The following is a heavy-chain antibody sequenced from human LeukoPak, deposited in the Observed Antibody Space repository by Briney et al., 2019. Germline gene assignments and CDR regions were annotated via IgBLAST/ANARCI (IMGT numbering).Heavy chain of an antibody. CDR1: GFTFSSYA. CDR2: ISYDGSNK. Sequence: GGSLRLSCAASGFTFSSYAMHWVRQAPGKGLEWVAVISYDGSNKYYADSVKGRFTISRDNSKNTLYPQMNSLRAEDTAVYYCAREWPMTPYFDYWGQGTLVTVSS. J-gene: IGHJ4*02. CDR3: AREWPMTPYFDY. V-gene: IGHV3-30*04. D-gene: IGHD5-24*01.